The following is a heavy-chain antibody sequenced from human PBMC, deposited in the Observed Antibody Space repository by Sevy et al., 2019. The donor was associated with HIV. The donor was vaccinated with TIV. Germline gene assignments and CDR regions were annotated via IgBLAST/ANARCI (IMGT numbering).Heavy chain of an antibody. CDR2: ISAYNGNT. J-gene: IGHJ5*02. D-gene: IGHD3-22*01. Sequence: ASVKVSCKASGYTFTSYGISWVRQAPGQGLEWMGWISAYNGNTNYAPKLQGRVTMTTDTSTSTAYMELRSLRSDDTAVYYCARDYYDSSGYEGWFDPWGQGTLVTVSS. CDR1: GYTFTSYG. CDR3: ARDYYDSSGYEGWFDP. V-gene: IGHV1-18*04.